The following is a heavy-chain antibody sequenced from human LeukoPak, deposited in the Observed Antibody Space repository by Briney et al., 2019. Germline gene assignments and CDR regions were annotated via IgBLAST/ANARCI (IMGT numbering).Heavy chain of an antibody. Sequence: GCLSLSCAVSGLTLDDYGMSWVRQAPGTGVEWVSGINWNGGGTGYADSVKGRFNISRDNAKSALYLQMNSLRAEDTALYYCARGRGSEDYWGQGTLVTVSS. V-gene: IGHV3-20*04. CDR1: GLTLDDYG. CDR3: ARGRGSEDY. CDR2: INWNGGGT. J-gene: IGHJ4*02. D-gene: IGHD1-26*01.